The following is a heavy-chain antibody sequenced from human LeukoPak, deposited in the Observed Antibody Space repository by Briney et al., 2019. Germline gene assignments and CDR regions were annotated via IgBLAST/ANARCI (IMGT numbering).Heavy chain of an antibody. CDR3: ARALRGPSIAVAGTADL. CDR2: ITSTSDTI. Sequence: PGGSLRLSCVTSGFPFSTYSMNWVRQAPGKGLEWLSYITSTSDTIYYADSVKGRFTISRDNAKNSLYLQMNSLRAEDTAVYYCARALRGPSIAVAGTADLWGQGTLVTVSS. J-gene: IGHJ4*02. D-gene: IGHD6-19*01. CDR1: GFPFSTYS. V-gene: IGHV3-48*01.